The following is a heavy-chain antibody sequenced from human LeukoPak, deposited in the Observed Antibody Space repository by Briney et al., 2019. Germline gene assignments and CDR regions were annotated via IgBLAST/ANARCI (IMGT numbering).Heavy chain of an antibody. CDR1: GFTFSNYW. Sequence: PGGSLRLSCAASGFTFSNYWMSWVRQAPGKGLEWVANTKQDGSEKDYVDSVKGRFAISRDNAKNSLYLQMSSLRAEDTAVYYCARNQYLPFDVFDMWGQGTMVTVSS. V-gene: IGHV3-7*03. D-gene: IGHD1-14*01. CDR2: TKQDGSEK. CDR3: ARNQYLPFDVFDM. J-gene: IGHJ3*02.